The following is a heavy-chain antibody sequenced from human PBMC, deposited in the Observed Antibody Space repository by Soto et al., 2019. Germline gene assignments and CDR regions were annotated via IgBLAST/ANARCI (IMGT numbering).Heavy chain of an antibody. V-gene: IGHV3-30*18. J-gene: IGHJ4*02. Sequence: PGGSLSLFCAASGFTVSRYGMHWVRQAPGKGLACVAVIPYGGSTRYFADYEQSRFTISRDNSKNTLYMQMNSRRAEDTAVYYCAKDVFSVEMATMYYFDSWGQGALVTVSA. CDR3: AKDVFSVEMATMYYFDS. CDR1: GFTVSRYG. D-gene: IGHD5-12*01. CDR2: IPYGGSTR.